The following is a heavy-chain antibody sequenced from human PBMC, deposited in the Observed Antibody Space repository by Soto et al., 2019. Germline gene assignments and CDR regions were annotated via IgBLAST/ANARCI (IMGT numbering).Heavy chain of an antibody. V-gene: IGHV1-18*01. J-gene: IGHJ6*02. Sequence: SGKVSCAASGCPLTSYGSIWVRQAPGQGLEWMGWISAYNGNTNYAQKLQCRVTMTTDTSTSTAYMELRSLRSDDTAVYYCASKTYSSSWYHYYYYGMDVWGQGTTVTVSS. CDR1: GCPLTSYG. CDR2: ISAYNGNT. CDR3: ASKTYSSSWYHYYYYGMDV. D-gene: IGHD6-13*01.